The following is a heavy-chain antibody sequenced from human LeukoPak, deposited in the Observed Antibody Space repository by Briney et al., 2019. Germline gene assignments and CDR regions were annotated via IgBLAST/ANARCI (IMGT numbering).Heavy chain of an antibody. CDR1: GGSISSYY. V-gene: IGHV4-59*12. D-gene: IGHD2-15*01. CDR3: AREVVIAATYDY. Sequence: SEPLSLTCTVSGGSISSYYWSWIRQPPGKGLEWIGYIYYSGSTNYNPSLKSRVTMSVDTSKNQFSLKLSSVTAADTAVYYCAREVVIAATYDYWGQGTLVTVSS. CDR2: IYYSGST. J-gene: IGHJ4*02.